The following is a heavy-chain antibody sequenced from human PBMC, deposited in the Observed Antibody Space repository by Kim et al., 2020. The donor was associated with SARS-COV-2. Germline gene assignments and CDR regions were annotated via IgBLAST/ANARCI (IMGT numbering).Heavy chain of an antibody. Sequence: SETLSLTYTVSGGSISSSSYYWGWIRQPPGKGLEWIGSIYYSGSTYYNPSLKSRVTISVDTSKNQFSLKLSSVTAADTAVYYCARGRVDPPCWAFDIWGQGTMVTVSS. CDR2: IYYSGST. J-gene: IGHJ3*02. D-gene: IGHD2-15*01. CDR1: GGSISSSSYY. V-gene: IGHV4-39*07. CDR3: ARGRVDPPCWAFDI.